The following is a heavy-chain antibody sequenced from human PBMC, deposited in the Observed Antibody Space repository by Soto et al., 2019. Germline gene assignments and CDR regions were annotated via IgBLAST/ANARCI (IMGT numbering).Heavy chain of an antibody. Sequence: QVQLVESGGGVVQPGRSLRLSCAASSFTFTSYDLHWVRQAPGKGLEWVALISSDGTKKYYADSVKGRFTIPKDNSNNTLYPQMNSLTPEDTAVYHCAKDPYGDTVYWRQGTLLTVSS. CDR1: SFTFTSYD. J-gene: IGHJ4*02. CDR3: AKDPYGDTVY. CDR2: ISSDGTKK. D-gene: IGHD4-17*01. V-gene: IGHV3-30*18.